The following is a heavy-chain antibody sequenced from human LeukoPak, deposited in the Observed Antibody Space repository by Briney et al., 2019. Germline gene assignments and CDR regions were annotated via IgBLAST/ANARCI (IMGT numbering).Heavy chain of an antibody. CDR1: GDTFIRYG. D-gene: IGHD1-26*01. J-gene: IGHJ4*02. V-gene: IGHV1-18*01. Sequence: ASVKVSYKASGDTFIRYGISWVRQAPGQGLEWMGWISNGNGNTNYGQKFQGRVTMTTDTSTGTAYMELRSLRSEDTAVYYCARGAKWELREGYFDYWGQGTLVTVSS. CDR2: ISNGNGNT. CDR3: ARGAKWELREGYFDY.